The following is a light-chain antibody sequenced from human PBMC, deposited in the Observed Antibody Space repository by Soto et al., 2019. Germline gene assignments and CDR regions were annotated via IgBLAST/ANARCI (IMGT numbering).Light chain of an antibody. V-gene: IGLV1-40*01. CDR3: QSYDSSLSGSGV. Sequence: QLVLTQPPSVSGAPGQRVTISCTRSSSNIGAGYDVHWYQQLPGTAPKLLIYGNDNRPSGVPDRFSGSKSGTSASLAITGLQAEDEADYYCQSYDSSLSGSGVFGGGTKLTVL. J-gene: IGLJ2*01. CDR1: SSNIGAGYD. CDR2: GND.